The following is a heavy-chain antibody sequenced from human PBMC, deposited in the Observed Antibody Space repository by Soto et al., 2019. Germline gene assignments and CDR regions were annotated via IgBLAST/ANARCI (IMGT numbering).Heavy chain of an antibody. V-gene: IGHV4-34*01. D-gene: IGHD3-3*01. J-gene: IGHJ6*04. Sequence: EALALNYAHYGAWSAGYYWGWIRQSPGRVLEWIGVMHVSGSTWYNPSLNRRGSLSVDTSTKQFSLKMTSMTAADRGVYYCARGVDSWSGYLFWGGGTTVTVSS. CDR1: GAWSAGYY. CDR3: ARGVDSWSGYLF. CDR2: MHVSGST.